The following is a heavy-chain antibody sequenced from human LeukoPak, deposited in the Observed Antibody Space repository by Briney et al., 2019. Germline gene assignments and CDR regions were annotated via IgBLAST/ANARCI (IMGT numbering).Heavy chain of an antibody. Sequence: GGSLSLSCAASGFTFSSYAMSWVRQAPGKGLEWVSAISGSGGSTYYADSVKGRFTISRDNSKNTLYLQMNSLRAEDTAVYYCARVPAPEVSNSYGYYFDYWGQGTLVTVSS. D-gene: IGHD5-18*01. CDR3: ARVPAPEVSNSYGYYFDY. V-gene: IGHV3-23*01. J-gene: IGHJ4*02. CDR1: GFTFSSYA. CDR2: ISGSGGST.